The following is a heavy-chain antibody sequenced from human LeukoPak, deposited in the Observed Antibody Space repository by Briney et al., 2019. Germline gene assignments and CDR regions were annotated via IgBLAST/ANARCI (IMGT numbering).Heavy chain of an antibody. CDR2: INGSGGTT. Sequence: GGSLRLSCAASGFTFSSYAMSWVRQAPGKGLEWVSDINGSGGTTYYADSVKGRFTISRDNSKNTLYLQMNSLRAEDTAVYYCANPPTVTKTRFDSWGQGTLVTVSS. D-gene: IGHD4-17*01. V-gene: IGHV3-23*01. CDR1: GFTFSSYA. CDR3: ANPPTVTKTRFDS. J-gene: IGHJ5*01.